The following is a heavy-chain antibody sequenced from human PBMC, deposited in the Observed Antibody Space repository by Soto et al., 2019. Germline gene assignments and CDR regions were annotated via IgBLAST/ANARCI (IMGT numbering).Heavy chain of an antibody. J-gene: IGHJ4*02. CDR1: GFTFSSYA. CDR3: VKAVYLLDFDY. CDR2: ISGTGTTT. Sequence: PGGSLRLSCAAPGFTFSSYAMTWVRQAPGKGLEWVSTISGTGTTTYYADSVKGRFTISRDNSKNTLYLQMNSLRTEDTAVYYCVKAVYLLDFDYWGQGTLVTVSS. V-gene: IGHV3-23*01. D-gene: IGHD2-8*01.